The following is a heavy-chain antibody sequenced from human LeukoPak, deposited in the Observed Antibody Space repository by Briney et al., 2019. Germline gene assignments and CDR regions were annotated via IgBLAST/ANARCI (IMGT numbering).Heavy chain of an antibody. CDR3: AKASGFFKVDY. D-gene: IGHD3-3*01. CDR1: GFTFSSYG. V-gene: IGHV3-30*18. Sequence: GGSLRLSCAASGFTFSSYGIRWVRQAPGKGLEWVAVISYDGSNKYYADSVKGRFTISRDNSKNTLYLQMNSLRAEDTAVYYCAKASGFFKVDYWGQGTLVTVSS. CDR2: ISYDGSNK. J-gene: IGHJ4*02.